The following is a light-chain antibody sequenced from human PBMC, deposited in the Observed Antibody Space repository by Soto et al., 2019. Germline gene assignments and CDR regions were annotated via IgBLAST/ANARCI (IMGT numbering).Light chain of an antibody. CDR3: QQYNSYSWT. V-gene: IGKV1-5*01. CDR2: DAS. CDR1: QSISSW. J-gene: IGKJ1*01. Sequence: DIQMTQSPSTLSASVGDRVTITCRASQSISSWVAWYQQKPGKAPKLLIYDASSLESGVPSRFSGSGSGTEFTLSVSSLQPDDFATYYCQQYNSYSWTYGQGKKVEIK.